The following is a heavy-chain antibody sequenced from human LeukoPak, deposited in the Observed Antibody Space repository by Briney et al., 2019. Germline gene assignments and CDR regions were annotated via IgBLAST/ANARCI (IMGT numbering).Heavy chain of an antibody. D-gene: IGHD3-22*01. CDR2: VSGSGGST. V-gene: IGHV3-23*01. Sequence: GGSLRLSCAASGFTFSSYGMSWVRQAPGKGLEWVSGVSGSGGSTYYADSVKGRFTISRDNSKNTLYLQMNSLRAEDTAVYYCAKGPHYYDSSGRYWYFDLWGRGTLVTVSS. CDR3: AKGPHYYDSSGRYWYFDL. CDR1: GFTFSSYG. J-gene: IGHJ2*01.